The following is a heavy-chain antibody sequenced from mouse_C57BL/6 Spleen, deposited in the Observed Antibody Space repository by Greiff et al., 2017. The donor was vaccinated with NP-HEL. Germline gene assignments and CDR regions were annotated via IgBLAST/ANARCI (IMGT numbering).Heavy chain of an antibody. CDR3: AREGGDWYFDV. Sequence: QVQLKESGAELMKPGASVKLSCKATGYTFTGYWIEWVKQGPGHGLEWIGEILPGSGSTNYNEKFQGNATFTADTSSNTAYMQRSSLTTEDSAIYYCAREGGDWYFDVWGTGTTVTVSS. CDR2: ILPGSGST. J-gene: IGHJ1*03. V-gene: IGHV1-9*01. CDR1: GYTFTGYW.